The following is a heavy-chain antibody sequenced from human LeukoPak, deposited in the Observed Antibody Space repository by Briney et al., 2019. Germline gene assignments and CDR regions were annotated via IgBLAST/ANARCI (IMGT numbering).Heavy chain of an antibody. CDR1: GYTFTGYY. J-gene: IGHJ4*02. D-gene: IGHD6-13*01. CDR3: ARGNREYSSSWYDY. Sequence: ASVKVSCKASGYTFTGYYMHWVRQAPGQGLEWMGWINPNSGDTNYAQKFQGRVTMTRDTSISTAYMDLSSLGSDDTAVYYCARGNREYSSSWYDYWGQGTLVTVSA. V-gene: IGHV1-2*02. CDR2: INPNSGDT.